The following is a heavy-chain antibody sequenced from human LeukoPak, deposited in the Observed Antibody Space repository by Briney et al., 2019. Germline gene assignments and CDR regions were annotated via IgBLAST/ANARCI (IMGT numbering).Heavy chain of an antibody. J-gene: IGHJ3*02. CDR1: GFTFSSFA. CDR2: VSYTRVAT. Sequence: GGSLRLSCAASGFTFSSFALSWVRQAPGKGREWVSGVSYTRVATYYADSVKGRFTISRDDSQNILYLQMNGLRAEDTAVYFCAKAFREFGSSPSYSSFDTWGQGTMVTVSS. D-gene: IGHD5-18*01. V-gene: IGHV3-23*01. CDR3: AKAFREFGSSPSYSSFDT.